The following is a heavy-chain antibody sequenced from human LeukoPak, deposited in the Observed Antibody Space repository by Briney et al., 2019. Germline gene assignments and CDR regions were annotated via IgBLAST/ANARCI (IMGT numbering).Heavy chain of an antibody. Sequence: NPSETLSLTCTLSGGSISSYYWSWIRQPPGQGLGWVGYSHYMGRTNYNPTVKSPVTISGDTAKIQFSLRLSSVTAADSAVYCCVRDGVNWSFDLWGPGTLVAVSS. CDR2: SHYMGRT. V-gene: IGHV4-59*01. CDR1: GGSISSYY. J-gene: IGHJ2*01. CDR3: VRDGVNWSFDL. D-gene: IGHD2-8*01.